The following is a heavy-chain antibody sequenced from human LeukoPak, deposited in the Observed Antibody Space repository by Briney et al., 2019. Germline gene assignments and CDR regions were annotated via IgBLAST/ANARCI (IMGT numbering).Heavy chain of an antibody. D-gene: IGHD3/OR15-3a*01. J-gene: IGHJ6*03. CDR1: GFTFSDYT. CDR2: ITRSSSTI. CDR3: ARHLEKDFWTGIYKDYYYYYMDV. Sequence: GGSLRLSCAASGFTFSDYTMDWVRQAPGKGLEWVSSITRSSSTIYYADSVKGRFTISRDNAKNSLYLQMNSLRAEDTAVYYCARHLEKDFWTGIYKDYYYYYMDVWGKGTTVTVSS. V-gene: IGHV3-21*01.